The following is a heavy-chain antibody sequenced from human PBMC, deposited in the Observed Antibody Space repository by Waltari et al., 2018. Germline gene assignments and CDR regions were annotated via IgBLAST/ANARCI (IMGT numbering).Heavy chain of an antibody. CDR3: AGESYDSSGSLDY. CDR1: GGSISSYY. V-gene: IGHV4-59*01. J-gene: IGHJ4*02. Sequence: QVQLQESGPGLVKPSETLSLTCTVSGGSISSYYWRWIRQPPGKGLEWIGYIYYSGSTNYNPTLKSRVTISVDTSKNQFSLKLSSVTAADTAVYYCAGESYDSSGSLDYWGQGTLVTVAS. CDR2: IYYSGST. D-gene: IGHD3-22*01.